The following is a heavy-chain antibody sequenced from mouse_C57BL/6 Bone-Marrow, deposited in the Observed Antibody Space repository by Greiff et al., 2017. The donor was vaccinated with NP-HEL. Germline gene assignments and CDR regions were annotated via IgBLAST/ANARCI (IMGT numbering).Heavy chain of an antibody. V-gene: IGHV7-3*01. CDR3: ARDNGYWYFDV. D-gene: IGHD1-1*02. CDR2: IRNKANGYTT. CDR1: GFTFTDYY. J-gene: IGHJ1*03. Sequence: EVNVVESGGGLVQPGGSLSLSCAASGFTFTDYYMSWVRQPPGKALEWLGFIRNKANGYTTEYSASVKGRFTISRDNSQSILYLQMNALRAEDSATYYCARDNGYWYFDVWGTGTTVTVSS.